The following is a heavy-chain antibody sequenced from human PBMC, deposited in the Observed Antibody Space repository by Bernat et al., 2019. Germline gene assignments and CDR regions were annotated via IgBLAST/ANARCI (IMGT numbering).Heavy chain of an antibody. CDR1: GSPISSENW. CDR2: IYYLGTI. Sequence: QVQLQESGPGLVRSWDTLSLTCGVSGSPISSENWWVWFRQPPGKGLEWIGYIYYLGTIYYNPSLKSRVTISVDTSKNQFSLTLTSVTAMDTAVYYCARKTSVTTYYDSWGQGTLVTVSS. V-gene: IGHV4-28*05. J-gene: IGHJ4*02. CDR3: ARKTSVTTYYDS. D-gene: IGHD5/OR15-5a*01.